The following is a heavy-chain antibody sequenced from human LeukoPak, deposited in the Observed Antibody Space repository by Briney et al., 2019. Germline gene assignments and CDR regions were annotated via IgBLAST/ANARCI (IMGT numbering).Heavy chain of an antibody. Sequence: PSETLSLTCDVSGGSISNTNWWSWVRQPPGQWLEWIGEVSLAGQTNYNPSLNGRVTMSLDESSNQLSLKLTSVTAADTAIYYCSRESGGFCPFGYWGQGTLVIVPS. D-gene: IGHD1-26*01. J-gene: IGHJ4*02. CDR1: GGSISNTNW. V-gene: IGHV4-4*02. CDR2: VSLAGQT. CDR3: SRESGGFCPFGY.